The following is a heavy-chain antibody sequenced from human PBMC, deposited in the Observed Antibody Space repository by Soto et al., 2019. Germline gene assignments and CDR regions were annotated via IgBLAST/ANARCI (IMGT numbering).Heavy chain of an antibody. CDR1: GFTFSNYW. D-gene: IGHD2-2*01. CDR3: ATAPQLDH. CDR2: IRQDGSEK. Sequence: EVQVVESGGGLVQPGGSLKLSCVASGFTFSNYWMSWVRQAPGKGLEWVANIRQDGSEKNFVDSVKGRFTISRDNAKNSVYPHMNSLSAEDTAVYSCATAPQLDHSGQVAL. V-gene: IGHV3-7*01. J-gene: IGHJ1*01.